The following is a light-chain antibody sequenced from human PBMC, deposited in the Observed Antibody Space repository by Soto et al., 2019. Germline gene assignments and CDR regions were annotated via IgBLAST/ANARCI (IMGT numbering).Light chain of an antibody. Sequence: DIQMTQSPSSLSASVGDRVTITCQASQDITNYLSWYQQKPGKAPRLLGYDGSNLDTGVPSRFSGSGSGTHFSFTISSLHPEDIATYYCQQFDSLPITFGQGTRLEI. CDR3: QQFDSLPIT. J-gene: IGKJ5*01. V-gene: IGKV1-33*01. CDR2: DGS. CDR1: QDITNY.